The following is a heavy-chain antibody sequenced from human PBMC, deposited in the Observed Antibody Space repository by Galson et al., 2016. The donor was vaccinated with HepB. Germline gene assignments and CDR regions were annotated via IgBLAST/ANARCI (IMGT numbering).Heavy chain of an antibody. CDR3: AKGGGVTPHRAIDS. CDR1: GFTYDDYS. Sequence: SLRLSCAASGFTYDDYSMHWVRQLPGKGLEWVSLISWDGSMTYYADSVKGRFTFSRDNSKNSLYLQMNSLRSEDTALYYCAKGGGVTPHRAIDSWGQGTLVTVSS. CDR2: ISWDGSMT. D-gene: IGHD3-10*01. V-gene: IGHV3-43*01. J-gene: IGHJ4*02.